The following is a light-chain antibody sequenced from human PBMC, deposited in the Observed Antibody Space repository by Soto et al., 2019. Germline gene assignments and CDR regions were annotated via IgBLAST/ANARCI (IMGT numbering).Light chain of an antibody. Sequence: QSVLTQPASVSGSPGQSITISCTGTSSDVGGYNYVSWYQQYPGKAPKLMIYDVTKRPSGVPDRFSGSKSGNTASLTISGLQAEDEADYHCCSYAGSYTWVFGGGTKLTVL. CDR2: DVT. CDR3: CSYAGSYTWV. CDR1: SSDVGGYNY. V-gene: IGLV2-11*01. J-gene: IGLJ3*02.